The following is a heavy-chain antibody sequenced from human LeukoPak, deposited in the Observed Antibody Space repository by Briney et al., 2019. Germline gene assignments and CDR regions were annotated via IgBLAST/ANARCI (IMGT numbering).Heavy chain of an antibody. V-gene: IGHV1-2*02. D-gene: IGHD3-10*01. CDR2: INPNSGGT. CDR3: ARAGITMVRGAEFDY. J-gene: IGHJ4*02. CDR1: GYTFTGYY. Sequence: GASVKVSCKASGYTFTGYYMHWVRQAPGQGLEWMGWINPNSGGTNYAQKFQGGVTMTRDTSISTAYMELSRLRSDDTAVYYCARAGITMVRGAEFDYWGQGTLVTVSS.